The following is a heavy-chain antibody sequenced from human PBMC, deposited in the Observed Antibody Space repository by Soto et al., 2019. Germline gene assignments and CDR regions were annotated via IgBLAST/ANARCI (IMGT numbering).Heavy chain of an antibody. D-gene: IGHD3-10*01. V-gene: IGHV3-30*18. Sequence: QVQLVESGGGVVQPGRSLRLSCAASGFTFSTYGMHWVRQAPGKGLEWVAVISYDGSNKYYADSVKGRFTISRDNSKNTLYLQMNSLRAEDTAVYYCAKGAGNNGMDVWGQGTTVTVSS. CDR2: ISYDGSNK. CDR3: AKGAGNNGMDV. J-gene: IGHJ6*02. CDR1: GFTFSTYG.